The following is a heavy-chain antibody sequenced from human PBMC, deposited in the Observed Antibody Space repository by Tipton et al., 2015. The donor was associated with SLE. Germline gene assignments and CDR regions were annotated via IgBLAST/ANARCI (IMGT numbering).Heavy chain of an antibody. V-gene: IGHV3-33*08. CDR1: GFTFSDYG. Sequence: SLRLSCAASGFTFSDYGIHWVRQAPGKGLEWVAVIWYDGSNKYYADSVKGRFTISRDNSKNKVYLQMNSLRGEDTAVYYCARVPHWANDGFDIWGQGTMVSVS. J-gene: IGHJ3*02. CDR2: IWYDGSNK. CDR3: ARVPHWANDGFDI. D-gene: IGHD1-1*01.